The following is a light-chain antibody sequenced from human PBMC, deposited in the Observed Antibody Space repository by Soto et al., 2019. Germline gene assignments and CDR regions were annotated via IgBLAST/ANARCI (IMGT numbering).Light chain of an antibody. V-gene: IGKV3-15*01. CDR1: QSVGSK. CDR3: QQYNDWPPLT. CDR2: GAS. J-gene: IGKJ4*01. Sequence: EIVFTQSPGTPSLSPGERATLSCRASQSVGSKVVWYQQKSGQAPRLLIYGASTRATGFPARFSGSGSGTEFTLTISSLQSEDVAVYYCQQYNDWPPLTFGGGTKVDIK.